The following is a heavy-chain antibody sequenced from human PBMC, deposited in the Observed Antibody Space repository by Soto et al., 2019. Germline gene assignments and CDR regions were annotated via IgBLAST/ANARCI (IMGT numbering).Heavy chain of an antibody. CDR3: ARSPQYYTPGSSPFDY. CDR2: IYDSGTT. J-gene: IGHJ4*03. Sequence: SETLSLTCVVSSYVIESGHYWGWVRQPPGKGLERVGSIYDSGTTYYNPSLRSRVTISADTSKNQFSLSLTSVTAADTAVYYCARSPQYYTPGSSPFDYWGPGTMVTVSS. CDR1: SYVIESGHY. D-gene: IGHD3-3*01. V-gene: IGHV4-38-2*01.